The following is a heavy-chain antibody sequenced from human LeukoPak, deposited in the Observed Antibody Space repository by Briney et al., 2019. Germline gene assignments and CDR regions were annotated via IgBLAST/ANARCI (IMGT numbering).Heavy chain of an antibody. J-gene: IGHJ4*02. Sequence: SETLSLTCTVAGYSISNGYYWGWIRQPPGKGLEWIGNIYYSGSTYYNPSLKSRVTISVDTSKNQFSLKLSSVTAANTAVYYCARHARSGTSRADYRGQGTLVTVSS. CDR1: GYSISNGYY. V-gene: IGHV4-38-2*02. D-gene: IGHD2-2*01. CDR2: IYYSGST. CDR3: ARHARSGTSRADY.